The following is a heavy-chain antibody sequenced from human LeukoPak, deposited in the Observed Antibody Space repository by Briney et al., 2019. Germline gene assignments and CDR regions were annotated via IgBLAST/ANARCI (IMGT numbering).Heavy chain of an antibody. CDR1: GGPISSGGYS. V-gene: IGHV4-30-2*01. J-gene: IGHJ3*01. CDR3: ARDRAGLGLLDF. CDR2: IFQSGSP. D-gene: IGHD1-26*01. Sequence: SQTLSLTCAVSGGPISSGGYSWAWLRQPPGKGLEWIGYIFQSGSPSYNPSLRSRVTRSVDTSRNQFSLKLSSVTAADTAMYYCARDRAGLGLLDFWGPGTMVTVSS.